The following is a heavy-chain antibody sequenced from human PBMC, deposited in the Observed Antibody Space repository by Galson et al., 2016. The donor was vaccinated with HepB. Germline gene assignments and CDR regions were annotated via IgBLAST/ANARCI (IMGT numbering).Heavy chain of an antibody. Sequence: PALVKPTQTLTLTCTFSGFSLSTSGVAVGWIRQPPGKALEWLGLIYWDDDKRYSLSLQSRLTITKDTSKNQVVLTMTNMHPVDTATYYCARSGGYCSFDSSCYSFDAFDFWGQGTVVTVSS. CDR3: ARSGGYCSFDSSCYSFDAFDF. CDR2: IYWDDDK. CDR1: GFSLSTSGVA. D-gene: IGHD2-15*01. J-gene: IGHJ3*01. V-gene: IGHV2-5*02.